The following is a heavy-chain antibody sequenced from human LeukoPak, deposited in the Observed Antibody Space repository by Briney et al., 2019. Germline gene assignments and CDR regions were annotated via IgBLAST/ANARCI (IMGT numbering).Heavy chain of an antibody. D-gene: IGHD4-23*01. J-gene: IGHJ4*02. Sequence: GGSLRLSCAASGFDFNAYSMNWVRQTPGKGLEWVSSISASSRYIYYADSVKGRFTISRDNAKDSLFLQMNSLRPEDTAVYYCARAGRSFYGGSSDYWGQGTLVTVSS. V-gene: IGHV3-21*01. CDR1: GFDFNAYS. CDR2: ISASSRYI. CDR3: ARAGRSFYGGSSDY.